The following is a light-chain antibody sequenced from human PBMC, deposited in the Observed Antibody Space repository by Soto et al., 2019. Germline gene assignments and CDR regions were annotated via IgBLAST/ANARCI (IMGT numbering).Light chain of an antibody. CDR1: QSLLHSNGYNY. CDR3: MQALQTWT. Sequence: DIVMTQSPLSLHVTPGEPACISCRSSQSLLHSNGYNYLDWYLQKPGQSPQLLIYLGSNRASGVPDRFSGSGSGTDFTPKISRVEAEDVGVYYCMQALQTWTFGQGTKVDIK. CDR2: LGS. V-gene: IGKV2-28*01. J-gene: IGKJ1*01.